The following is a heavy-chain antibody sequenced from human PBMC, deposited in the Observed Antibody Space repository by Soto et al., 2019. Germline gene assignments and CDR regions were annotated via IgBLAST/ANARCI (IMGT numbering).Heavy chain of an antibody. D-gene: IGHD6-25*01. CDR3: ARAIAAAAGDYYYGMDV. Sequence: SETLSLTCAVSGGSISSGGYSWSWIRQPPGKGLEWIGYIYHSGSTYYNPSLKSRVTISVDRSKNQFSLKLSSVTAADTAVYYCARAIAAAAGDYYYGMDVWGQGTTVTVSS. CDR2: IYHSGST. V-gene: IGHV4-30-2*01. CDR1: GGSISSGGYS. J-gene: IGHJ6*02.